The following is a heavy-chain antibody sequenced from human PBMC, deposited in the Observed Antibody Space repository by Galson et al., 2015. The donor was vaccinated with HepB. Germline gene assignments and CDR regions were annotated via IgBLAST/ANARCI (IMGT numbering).Heavy chain of an antibody. J-gene: IGHJ6*03. V-gene: IGHV4-59*01. D-gene: IGHD2-15*01. CDR1: GGSISSYY. CDR2: IYYSGST. CDR3: ARGPDIVVVVAAISGGGYMDV. Sequence: TLSLTCTVSGGSISSYYWSWIRQPPGKGLEWIGYIYYSGSTNYNPSLKSRVTISVDTSKNQFSLKLSSVTAADTAVYYCARGPDIVVVVAAISGGGYMDVWGKGTTVTVSS.